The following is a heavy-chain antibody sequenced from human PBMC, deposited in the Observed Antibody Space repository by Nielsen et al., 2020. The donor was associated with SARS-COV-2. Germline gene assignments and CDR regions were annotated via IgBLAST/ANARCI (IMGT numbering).Heavy chain of an antibody. Sequence: SQTLSLTCAISGDSVSSNSAAWNWIRQSPSRGLEWLGRTYYRSKWYNDYAVSVKSRITINPDTSKNQFSLHLNSVTPEDTAVYYCARARGACGDYYYYYYTDVWGKGTTVTVSS. CDR2: TYYRSKWYN. CDR1: GDSVSSNSAA. V-gene: IGHV6-1*01. J-gene: IGHJ6*03. CDR3: ARARGACGDYYYYYYTDV. D-gene: IGHD4-17*01.